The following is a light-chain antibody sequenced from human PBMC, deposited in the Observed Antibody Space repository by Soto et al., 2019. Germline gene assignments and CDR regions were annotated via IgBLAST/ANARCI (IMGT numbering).Light chain of an antibody. J-gene: IGKJ1*01. Sequence: IVLTQSPATLSVSPGDPTTLSCRANQSVSSNLAWYQQKPGQAPRLLIYGASTRATAIPARFSGSGSGTDFTLTISSLEPEDFAVYYCQQHLGRHTFGQGTKVDI. CDR2: GAS. CDR3: QQHLGRHT. CDR1: QSVSSN. V-gene: IGKV3-15*01.